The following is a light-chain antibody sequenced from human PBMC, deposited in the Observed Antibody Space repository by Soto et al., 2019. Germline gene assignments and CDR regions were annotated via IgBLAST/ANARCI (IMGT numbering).Light chain of an antibody. CDR1: QTVSNSY. CDR2: GAS. CDR3: QQYGTSPPYT. Sequence: EGVLAQSPGTLSLSPGDRATLSCRASQTVSNSYLAWYQHKPGQAPRLLIYGASFRATGIPERFSGSGSGTDFILTISRLEPEDIAVYYCQQYGTSPPYTFGQGTKVDI. V-gene: IGKV3-20*01. J-gene: IGKJ2*01.